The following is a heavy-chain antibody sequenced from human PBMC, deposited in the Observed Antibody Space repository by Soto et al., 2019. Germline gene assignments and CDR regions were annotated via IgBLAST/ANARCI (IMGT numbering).Heavy chain of an antibody. D-gene: IGHD3-9*01. V-gene: IGHV2-5*02. Sequence: QITLKESGPTLVKPTQTLTLTCTFSGFSLSTIGVGVGWIRQPPGKALEWLAYIYWDDDKRYSSSLKSRLTITKDTSKNQVVLTMTNMDPAVTATYHCAHKRYLHAFDPWGQGTLVTVSS. CDR1: GFSLSTIGVG. J-gene: IGHJ5*02. CDR2: IYWDDDK. CDR3: AHKRYLHAFDP.